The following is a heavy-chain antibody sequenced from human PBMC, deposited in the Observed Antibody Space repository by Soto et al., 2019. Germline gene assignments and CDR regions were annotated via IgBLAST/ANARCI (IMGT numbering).Heavy chain of an antibody. CDR3: ARFGGSGPIDY. CDR2: IYYSGST. CDR1: GGSISSYY. D-gene: IGHD3-10*01. J-gene: IGHJ4*02. Sequence: SETLSLTCTVSGGSISSYYWSWIRQPPGKGLEWIGYIYYSGSTNYNPSLKSRVTISVDTSKNQFSLKLSSVTAADTAVYYCARFGGSGPIDYWGQGTLVTVSS. V-gene: IGHV4-59*01.